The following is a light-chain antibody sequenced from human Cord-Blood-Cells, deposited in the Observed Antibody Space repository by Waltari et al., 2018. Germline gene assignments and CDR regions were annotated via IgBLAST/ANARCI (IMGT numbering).Light chain of an antibody. CDR3: QQSYSTLIFT. CDR2: AAS. V-gene: IGKV1-39*01. Sequence: DIQMTQSPSSLSASVGDRVTITCRASQSISSYLNWYQQKPGTAPKLRIYAASSLQSGVPSRFSGSGSGTDFTLTISSLQPEDFATYYCQQSYSTLIFTFGPGTKVDIK. CDR1: QSISSY. J-gene: IGKJ3*01.